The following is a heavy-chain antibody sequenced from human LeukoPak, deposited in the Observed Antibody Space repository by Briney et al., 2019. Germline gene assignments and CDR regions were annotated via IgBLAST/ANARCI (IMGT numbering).Heavy chain of an antibody. D-gene: IGHD3-22*01. CDR1: GFTFSSYG. CDR3: ARAYNPTYYYDSSGYGAFDI. Sequence: PPGGSLRLSCAASGFTFSSYGMSWVRQAPGKGLEWVSVIYSGGSTYYADSVKGRFTISRDNSKNTLYLQMNSLRAEDTAVYYCARAYNPTYYYDSSGYGAFDIWGQGTMVTVSS. CDR2: IYSGGST. V-gene: IGHV3-66*01. J-gene: IGHJ3*02.